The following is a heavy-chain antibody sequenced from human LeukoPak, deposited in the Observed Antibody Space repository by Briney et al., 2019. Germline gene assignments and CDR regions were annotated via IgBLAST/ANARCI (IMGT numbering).Heavy chain of an antibody. D-gene: IGHD5-24*01. J-gene: IGHJ4*02. Sequence: GGSLRLSCSASGFSFTNYAINWVRQAPGKGLEWVSYISSSSSTIYYADSVKGRFTISRDNAKNSLYLQMNSLRAEDTAVYYCARVIGKRWLQSEDYYFDYWGQGTLVTVSS. V-gene: IGHV3-48*01. CDR3: ARVIGKRWLQSEDYYFDY. CDR2: ISSSSSTI. CDR1: GFSFTNYA.